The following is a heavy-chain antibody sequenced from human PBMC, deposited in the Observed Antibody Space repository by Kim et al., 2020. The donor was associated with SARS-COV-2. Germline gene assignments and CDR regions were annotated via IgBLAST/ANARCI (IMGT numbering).Heavy chain of an antibody. D-gene: IGHD2-2*01. CDR2: ISSSSSYI. Sequence: GGSLRLSCAASGFTFSSYSMNWVRQAPGKGLEWVSSISSSSSYIYYADSVKGRFTISRDNAKNSLYLQMNSLRAEDTAVYYCARIDIVVVPAAQYIQMDVWGQGTTVTVSS. CDR3: ARIDIVVVPAAQYIQMDV. J-gene: IGHJ6*02. V-gene: IGHV3-21*01. CDR1: GFTFSSYS.